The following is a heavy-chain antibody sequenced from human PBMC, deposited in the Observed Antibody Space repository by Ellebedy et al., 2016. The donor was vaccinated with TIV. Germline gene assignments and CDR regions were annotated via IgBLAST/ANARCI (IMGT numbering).Heavy chain of an antibody. D-gene: IGHD3-22*01. J-gene: IGHJ3*02. Sequence: AASVKVSCKASGYTFTGYYMHWVRQAPGQGLEWMGWINPNSGGTNYAQKFQGRVTMTRDTSISTAYMELSRLRSDDTAVYYCARAPMIVVVTNAFDIWGQGTMVTVSS. V-gene: IGHV1-2*02. CDR2: INPNSGGT. CDR3: ARAPMIVVVTNAFDI. CDR1: GYTFTGYY.